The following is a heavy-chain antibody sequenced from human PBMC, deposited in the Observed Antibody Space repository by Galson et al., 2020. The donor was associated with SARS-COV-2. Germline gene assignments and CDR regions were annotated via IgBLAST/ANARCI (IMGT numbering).Heavy chain of an antibody. J-gene: IGHJ4*02. CDR3: ARHVNGYCSSTNCYVY. V-gene: IGHV4-38-2*01. CDR2: IYHSGST. Sequence: SETLSLTCAVSGYSISSGYFWGWIRQAPGKGLEWIGSIYHSGSTYYNPSLKSRITTSVDTSKNQFSLKLSSVTAADTAVYYCARHVNGYCSSTNCYVYWGQGILVTVSS. D-gene: IGHD2-2*03. CDR1: GYSISSGYF.